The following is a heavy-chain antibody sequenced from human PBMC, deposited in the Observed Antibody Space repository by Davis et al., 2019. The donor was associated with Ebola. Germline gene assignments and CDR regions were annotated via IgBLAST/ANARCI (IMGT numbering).Heavy chain of an antibody. Sequence: ASVKVSCKASGYTFTGYYMHWVRQAPGQGLEWMGWINPNSGGTNYAQKFQGWVTMTRDTSISTAYMELSRLRSDDTAVYYCARGRYGGNSDFDYWGQGTLVTVSS. CDR2: INPNSGGT. J-gene: IGHJ4*02. CDR1: GYTFTGYY. D-gene: IGHD4-23*01. V-gene: IGHV1-2*04. CDR3: ARGRYGGNSDFDY.